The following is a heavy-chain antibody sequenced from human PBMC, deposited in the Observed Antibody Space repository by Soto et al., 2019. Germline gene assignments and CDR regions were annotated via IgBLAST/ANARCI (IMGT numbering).Heavy chain of an antibody. J-gene: IGHJ4*01. CDR2: IKQDGSEK. CDR3: ARMFEPQNSKPIPITYFDY. Sequence: GGSLRLSCAASGFTFSSYWMSWVRQAPGKGLEWVANIKQDGSEKYYVDSVKGRFTISRDNAKNSLYLQMNSLRAEDTAVYYCARMFEPQNSKPIPITYFDYWGLGTLVTVSS. V-gene: IGHV3-7*01. CDR1: GFTFSSYW. D-gene: IGHD3-10*02.